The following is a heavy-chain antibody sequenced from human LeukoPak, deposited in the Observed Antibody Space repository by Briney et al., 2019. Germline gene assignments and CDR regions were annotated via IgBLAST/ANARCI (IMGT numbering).Heavy chain of an antibody. J-gene: IGHJ4*02. D-gene: IGHD3-22*01. Sequence: SETLSLTCTVSGGSISSSSYYWGWIPQPPGKGLEWIGSIYYSGSTYYNPSLKSRVTISVDTSKNQFSLKLSSVTAADTAVYYCAAGYYDSSGPGNYFDYWGQGTLVTVSS. CDR3: AAGYYDSSGPGNYFDY. CDR2: IYYSGST. V-gene: IGHV4-39*01. CDR1: GGSISSSSYY.